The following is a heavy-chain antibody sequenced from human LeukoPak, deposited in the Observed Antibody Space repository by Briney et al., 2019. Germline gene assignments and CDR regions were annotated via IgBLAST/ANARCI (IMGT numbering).Heavy chain of an antibody. CDR3: ARARTFLYYDFWSGSTYFDY. CDR2: IYYSGST. CDR1: GGSISSGDYY. Sequence: SETLSLTCTVSGGSISSGDYYWSWIRQPPGKGLEWIGYIYYSGSTYYNPSLKSRVTISVDTSKNQFSLKLSSVTAADTAVYYCARARTFLYYDFWSGSTYFDYWGQGTLVTVSS. J-gene: IGHJ4*02. V-gene: IGHV4-30-4*08. D-gene: IGHD3-3*01.